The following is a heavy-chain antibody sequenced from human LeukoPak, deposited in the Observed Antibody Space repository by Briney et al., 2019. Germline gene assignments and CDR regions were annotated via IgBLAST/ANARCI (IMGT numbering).Heavy chain of an antibody. CDR2: IYYSGSI. Sequence: SETLSLTCTVSGGSISSSSYYWGWIRQPPGKGLEWIGSIYYSGSIYYNPSLKSRVTISVDRSKNQFSLKLSSVTAADTAVYYCARLGSIAAPKGDYWGQGTLVTVSS. CDR1: GGSISSSSYY. J-gene: IGHJ4*02. CDR3: ARLGSIAAPKGDY. D-gene: IGHD6-6*01. V-gene: IGHV4-39*01.